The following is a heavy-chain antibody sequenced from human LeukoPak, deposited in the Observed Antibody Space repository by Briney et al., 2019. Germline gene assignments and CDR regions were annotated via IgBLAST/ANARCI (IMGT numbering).Heavy chain of an antibody. D-gene: IGHD6-13*01. CDR3: AKDQRGIAAAFDH. CDR1: GFTFSSCG. Sequence: GGSLRLSCAASGFTFSSCGMSWVRQAPGKGLEWVATISGTGANTYYADSVKGRFTISRDNSKNTLDLQMNSLRAEDTAVYYCAKDQRGIAAAFDHWGQGTVVTVSS. V-gene: IGHV3-23*01. J-gene: IGHJ4*02. CDR2: ISGTGANT.